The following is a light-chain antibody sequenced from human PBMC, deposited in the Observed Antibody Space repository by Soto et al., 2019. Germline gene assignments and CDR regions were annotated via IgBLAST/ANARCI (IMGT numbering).Light chain of an antibody. CDR1: HSVSNN. V-gene: IGKV3-15*01. Sequence: EIVMTQTPATLSVSPGATATLSCTASHSVSNNVAWYQQKPGPAHRLLILGASSRATGIPARFSGSGSGTEFTLSISSLQSEDFAVYYCKQYKEWPPFTFGQGTRLEIK. J-gene: IGKJ5*01. CDR2: GAS. CDR3: KQYKEWPPFT.